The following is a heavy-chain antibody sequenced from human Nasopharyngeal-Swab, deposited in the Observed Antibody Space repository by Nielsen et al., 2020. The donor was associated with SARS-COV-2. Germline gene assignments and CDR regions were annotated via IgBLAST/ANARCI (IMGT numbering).Heavy chain of an antibody. CDR1: GYTFTGYY. J-gene: IGHJ3*02. V-gene: IGHV1-2*04. CDR3: ARGRGFGELLDLDAFDI. Sequence: ASVNVSCKASGYTFTGYYMHWVRQAPGQGLEWMGWINPNSGGTNYAQKFQGWVTMTRDTSISTAYMELSRLRSDDTAVYYCARGRGFGELLDLDAFDIWGQGTMVTVSS. D-gene: IGHD3-10*01. CDR2: INPNSGGT.